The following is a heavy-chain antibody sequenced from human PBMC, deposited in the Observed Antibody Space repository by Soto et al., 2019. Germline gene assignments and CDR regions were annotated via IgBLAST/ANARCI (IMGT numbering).Heavy chain of an antibody. J-gene: IGHJ4*02. Sequence: EVQLVESGGGLVQPGGSLRLSCAASGFTFSSYSMNWVRQAPGKGLEWVSYISSSSSTIYYADSVKGRFTISRDNAKHTLYLQTNSLRDEDTAVYYCARDPSGWYDYWGQGTLVTVST. D-gene: IGHD6-19*01. CDR1: GFTFSSYS. V-gene: IGHV3-48*02. CDR3: ARDPSGWYDY. CDR2: ISSSSSTI.